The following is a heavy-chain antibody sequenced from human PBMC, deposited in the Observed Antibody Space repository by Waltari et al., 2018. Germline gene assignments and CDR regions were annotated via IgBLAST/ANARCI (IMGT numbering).Heavy chain of an antibody. CDR1: GFTFSNYW. CDR2: INRNGDNT. J-gene: IGHJ3*02. V-gene: IGHV3-74*01. Sequence: EMQLLESGGGLVQPGMSLTLSCEASGFTFSNYWIHWVRQAPGKGLMWVSRINRNGDNTVYADSVKGRFTISRDNAKNTVYLQMNSLRGEDTAVYYCAKKVKTDGLGAFDIWGQG. CDR3: AKKVKTDGLGAFDI. D-gene: IGHD2-8*01.